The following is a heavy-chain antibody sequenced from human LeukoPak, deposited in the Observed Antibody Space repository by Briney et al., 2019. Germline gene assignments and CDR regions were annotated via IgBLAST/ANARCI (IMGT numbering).Heavy chain of an antibody. D-gene: IGHD5-18*01. CDR3: ARGGYSYGRRGYYYYYMDV. Sequence: SETLSLTCAVYGGSFSGYYWSWIRQPPGKGLEWIGEINHSGSTNYNPSLKSRVTISVDTSKNQFSLKLSSVTAADTALYYCARGGYSYGRRGYYYYYMDVWGKGTTVTVSS. CDR1: GGSFSGYY. CDR2: INHSGST. V-gene: IGHV4-34*01. J-gene: IGHJ6*03.